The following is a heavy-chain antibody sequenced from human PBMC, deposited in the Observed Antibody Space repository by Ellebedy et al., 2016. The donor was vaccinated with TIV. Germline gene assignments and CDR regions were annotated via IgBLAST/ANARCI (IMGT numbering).Heavy chain of an antibody. CDR2: ISSDGSNK. CDR3: ARGGSSGGSDY. CDR1: GFTFRSHG. D-gene: IGHD3-10*01. Sequence: GESLKISCVASGFTFRSHGIYWVRQAPGKGLEWVAVISSDGSNKYYADSVKGRFTISRDNSKNTLYLQMNSLRTDDMAVYYCARGGSSGGSDYWGQGTLVTVSS. V-gene: IGHV3-30*03. J-gene: IGHJ4*02.